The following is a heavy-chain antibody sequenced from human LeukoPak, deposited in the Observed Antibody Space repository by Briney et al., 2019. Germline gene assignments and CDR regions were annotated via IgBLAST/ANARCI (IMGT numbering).Heavy chain of an antibody. CDR2: ISSSSGTI. CDR3: VRETRYAFDI. V-gene: IGHV3-48*02. Sequence: GGSLRLSCAASGFTFSSYSMNWVRQAPGKGLEYVSYISSSSGTIYHADSVKGRFTISRDNAKNSLYLQMNSLKDEDTAVYYCVRETRYAFDIWGQGTMVTVSS. J-gene: IGHJ3*02. CDR1: GFTFSSYS.